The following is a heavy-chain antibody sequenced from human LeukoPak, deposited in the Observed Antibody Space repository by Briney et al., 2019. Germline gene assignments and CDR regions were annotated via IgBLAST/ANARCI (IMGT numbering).Heavy chain of an antibody. CDR1: GGSFSGYY. CDR2: INHSGST. J-gene: IGHJ6*02. Sequence: SETLSLTCAVYGGSFSGYYWSWIRQPPGKGLEWIGEINHSGSTNYNPSLKSRVTISVDTSKNQFSLKLSSVTAADTAVYYCARDLPPYGMDVWGQGTTVTVSS. CDR3: ARDLPPYGMDV. V-gene: IGHV4-34*01.